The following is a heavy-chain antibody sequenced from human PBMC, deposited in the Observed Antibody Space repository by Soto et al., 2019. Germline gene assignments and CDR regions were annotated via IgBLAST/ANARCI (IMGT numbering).Heavy chain of an antibody. J-gene: IGHJ5*02. CDR3: AREYSXXXFDP. D-gene: IGHD3-10*01. Sequence: QVQLVESGGGVVQPGRSLRLSCAASGFTFSIYAMHWVRQAPGKGLEWVAVISYDGSNKYYADSVKGRFTISRDNSKXXXXXXXXXXXXXXXXXXXXAREYSXXXFDPWGQGTLVTVSS. CDR2: ISYDGSNK. CDR1: GFTFSIYA. V-gene: IGHV3-30-3*01.